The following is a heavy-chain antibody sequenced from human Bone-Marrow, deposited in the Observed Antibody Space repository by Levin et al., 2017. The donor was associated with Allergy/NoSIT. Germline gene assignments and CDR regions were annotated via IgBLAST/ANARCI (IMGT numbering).Heavy chain of an antibody. Sequence: GESLKISCAASGFTLSSHWMHWVRQAPGKGLVWVSRISGDGTRTSYADSVRGRFTISRDNAKSTLYLQINSLRVEDTAVYYCTRRAREVWFGDDDYFDHWGQGILVSVSS. CDR1: GFTLSSHW. CDR3: TRRAREVWFGDDDYFDH. V-gene: IGHV3-74*01. J-gene: IGHJ4*02. CDR2: ISGDGTRT. D-gene: IGHD3-10*01.